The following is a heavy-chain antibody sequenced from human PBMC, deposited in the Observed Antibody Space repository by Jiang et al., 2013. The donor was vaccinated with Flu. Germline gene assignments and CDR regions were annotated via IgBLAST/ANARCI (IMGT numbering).Heavy chain of an antibody. CDR3: AHMYTGTYHFDY. V-gene: IGHV6-1*01. Sequence: QTLSLTCAISGDSVSSHSSAWSWIRQSPSGGLEWLGRTYYRSKWITDYAIPVRSRITIDPDTSKNHFSLQLNSVTPEDTAIYYCAHMYTGTYHFDYWGQGTLVTVSS. D-gene: IGHD1-26*01. J-gene: IGHJ4*02. CDR1: GDSVSSHSSA. CDR2: TYYRSKWIT.